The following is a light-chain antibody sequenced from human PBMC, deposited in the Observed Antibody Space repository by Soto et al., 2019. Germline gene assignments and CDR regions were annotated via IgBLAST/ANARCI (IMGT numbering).Light chain of an antibody. J-gene: IGKJ5*01. CDR1: QSVSSN. CDR2: GAS. Sequence: EIVMTQSPATLSVSPGERATLSCRTSQSVSSNLAWYQHKPGQAPRLLIYGASTRATCIPAWFSGSGSGTEFTLTISSLQSEDFAVYYCQQYNNWPPKITFGQGTRLEIK. V-gene: IGKV3-15*01. CDR3: QQYNNWPPKIT.